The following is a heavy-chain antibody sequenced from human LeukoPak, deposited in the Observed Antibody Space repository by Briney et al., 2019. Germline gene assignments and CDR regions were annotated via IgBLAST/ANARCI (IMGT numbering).Heavy chain of an antibody. J-gene: IGHJ4*02. CDR2: IIPIFGTA. V-gene: IGHV1-69*01. CDR3: ARGRYCSGGSCLKPLDY. Sequence: SVKVSCKASGGTFSSYAISWVRQAPGQGLEWMGGIIPIFGTANYAQKFQGRVTITADESTSTAYRELSSLRSEDTAVYCCARGRYCSGGSCLKPLDYWGQGTLVTVSS. D-gene: IGHD2-15*01. CDR1: GGTFSSYA.